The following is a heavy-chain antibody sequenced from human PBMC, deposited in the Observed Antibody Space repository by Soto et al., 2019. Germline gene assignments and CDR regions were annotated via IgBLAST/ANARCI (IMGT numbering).Heavy chain of an antibody. V-gene: IGHV1-3*01. CDR3: ASERRYGEGVWFDP. CDR1: GYTFTSYA. D-gene: IGHD4-17*01. J-gene: IGHJ5*02. Sequence: QVQLVQSGAEVKKPGASVKVSCKASGYTFTSYAMHWVRQAPGQRLEWMGWINAGNGNTKYSQKFQGRVTITRDTYASAAYMELSSLGSEDTAVYYCASERRYGEGVWFDPWGQGTLVTVSS. CDR2: INAGNGNT.